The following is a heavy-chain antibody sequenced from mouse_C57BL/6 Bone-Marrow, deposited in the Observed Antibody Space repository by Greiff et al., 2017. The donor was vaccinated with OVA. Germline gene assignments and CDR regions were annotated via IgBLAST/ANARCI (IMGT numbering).Heavy chain of an antibody. CDR2: ISSGGSYT. CDR1: GFTFSSYG. J-gene: IGHJ4*01. D-gene: IGHD4-1*01. V-gene: IGHV5-6*01. Sequence: EVQGVESGGDLVKPGGSLKLSCAASGFTFSSYGMSWVRQTPDKRLEWVATISSGGSYTYYPDSVKGRFTISRDNAKNTLYLQMSSLKSEDTAMYYCARLITGKDAMDYWGQGTSVTVSS. CDR3: ARLITGKDAMDY.